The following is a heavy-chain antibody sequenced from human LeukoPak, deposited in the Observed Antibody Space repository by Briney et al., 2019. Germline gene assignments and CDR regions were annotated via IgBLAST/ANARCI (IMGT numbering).Heavy chain of an antibody. J-gene: IGHJ5*02. CDR3: ARVLTMVRGAFNWFDP. V-gene: IGHV1-18*01. CDR2: ISAYNGNT. CDR1: GYTFTSYG. D-gene: IGHD3-10*01. Sequence: GASVKVSFKGSGYTFTSYGISWVRQAPGQGLEWMGRISAYNGNTNYAQKLQGRVTMTTDTSTSTAYMELRSLRSDDTAVYYCARVLTMVRGAFNWFDPWGQGTLVTVSS.